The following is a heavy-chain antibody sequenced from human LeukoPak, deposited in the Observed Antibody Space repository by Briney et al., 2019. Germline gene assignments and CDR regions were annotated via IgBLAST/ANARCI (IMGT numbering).Heavy chain of an antibody. V-gene: IGHV4-59*01. CDR1: GGSISSYH. J-gene: IGHJ5*02. CDR3: ARERLAGEFDP. CDR2: IYYSGST. Sequence: SETLSLTCTVSGGSISSYHWSWIRQPPGKGLEWIGHIYYSGSTNYNPSLKSRVTISVDTSKNQFSLKLSSVTAADTAVYYCARERLAGEFDPWGQGTLVTVSS. D-gene: IGHD6-19*01.